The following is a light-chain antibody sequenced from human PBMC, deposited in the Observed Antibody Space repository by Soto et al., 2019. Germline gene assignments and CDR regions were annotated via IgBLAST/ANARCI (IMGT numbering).Light chain of an antibody. CDR1: QNVNNR. V-gene: IGKV3-20*01. J-gene: IGKJ5*01. CDR2: GAS. Sequence: EILLTHSPGSLSVFPGEIASLSCRASQNVNNRLAWYQQKAGQAPRLLISGASSRATGIPDRFSGSGSGTDFTLTISRLESDDFALYYCQQYAEGTPITFGQGTRLEI. CDR3: QQYAEGTPIT.